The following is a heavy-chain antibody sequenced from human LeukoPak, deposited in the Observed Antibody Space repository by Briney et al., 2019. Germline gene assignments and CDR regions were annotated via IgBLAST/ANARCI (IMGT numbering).Heavy chain of an antibody. Sequence: SSVQVSCKASGGTFSSYAISWVRQAPGQGLEWMGGIIPIFGTANYAQKFQGRVTITADESTSTAYMELSSLRSEDTAVYYCARINYGDYYFDYWGQGTLVTVSS. CDR2: IIPIFGTA. J-gene: IGHJ4*02. CDR3: ARINYGDYYFDY. CDR1: GGTFSSYA. D-gene: IGHD4-17*01. V-gene: IGHV1-69*01.